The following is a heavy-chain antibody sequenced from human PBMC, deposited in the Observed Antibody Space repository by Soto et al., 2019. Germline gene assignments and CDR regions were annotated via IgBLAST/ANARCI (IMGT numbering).Heavy chain of an antibody. CDR1: GGSISSGGYY. CDR2: IYYSGST. Sequence: PSETLSLTCTVSGGSISSGGYYWSWIRQHPGKGLEWIGYIYYSGSTYYNPSLKSRVTISVDTSKNQFSLKLSSVTAADTAVYYCARGLGRDYGGNSGAFDIWGQGTMVTVSS. D-gene: IGHD4-17*01. V-gene: IGHV4-31*03. J-gene: IGHJ3*02. CDR3: ARGLGRDYGGNSGAFDI.